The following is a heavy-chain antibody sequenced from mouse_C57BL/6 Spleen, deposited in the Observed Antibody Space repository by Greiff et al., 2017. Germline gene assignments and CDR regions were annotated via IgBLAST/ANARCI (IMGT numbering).Heavy chain of an antibody. Sequence: VQLQQSGPELVKPGASVKISCKASGYAFSSSWMNWVKQRPGKGLEWIGRIYPGDGDTNYNGKFKGKATLTADKSSSTAYMQLSSLTSEDSAVYFCARSPYYGSRGYYAMDYWGQGTSVTVSS. CDR2: IYPGDGDT. D-gene: IGHD1-1*01. CDR1: GYAFSSSW. V-gene: IGHV1-82*01. CDR3: ARSPYYGSRGYYAMDY. J-gene: IGHJ4*01.